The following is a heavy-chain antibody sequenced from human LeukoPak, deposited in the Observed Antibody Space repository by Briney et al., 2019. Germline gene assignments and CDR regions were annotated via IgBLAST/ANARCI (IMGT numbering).Heavy chain of an antibody. D-gene: IGHD2-2*01. Sequence: ASVKVSCKASGYTFTSYGISWVRQAPGQGLEWMGWISAYNGNTNYAQKLQGRVTMTTDTSTSTAYMELRSLRSDDTAVYYCARDVPARYCSSTSCYGGPGYYMDVWGKGTTVTVSS. CDR1: GYTFTSYG. CDR3: ARDVPARYCSSTSCYGGPGYYMDV. V-gene: IGHV1-18*01. CDR2: ISAYNGNT. J-gene: IGHJ6*03.